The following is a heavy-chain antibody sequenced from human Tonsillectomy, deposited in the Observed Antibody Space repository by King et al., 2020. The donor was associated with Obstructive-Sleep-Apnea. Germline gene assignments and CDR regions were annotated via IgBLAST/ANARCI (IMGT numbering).Heavy chain of an antibody. D-gene: IGHD3-9*01. V-gene: IGHV3-9*01. J-gene: IGHJ1*01. CDR3: AKVGGYDILTGLGYFQH. CDR2: LDWNSAGL. CDR1: GFTFDDYA. Sequence: VQLVESGGGLVQPGRSLRLSCAASGFTFDDYAMHWVRQASGKGLEWCSGLDWNSAGLGYAFSVKGRFAISRHSAQNSLDLSMNSLRAEDTAFYYCAKVGGYDILTGLGYFQHWGQGTLVTVSS.